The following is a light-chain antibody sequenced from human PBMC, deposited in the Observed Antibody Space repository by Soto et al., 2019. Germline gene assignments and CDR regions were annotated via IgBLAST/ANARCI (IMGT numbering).Light chain of an antibody. CDR3: CSSAPESTYV. CDR2: RGT. V-gene: IGLV2-23*01. J-gene: IGLJ1*01. CDR1: SSDVGAYDA. Sequence: VLAQPASVSGSPGQSITISCTGTSSDVGAYDAVSWYQQHPGKAPQVIIYRGTKRPSGVSTRFSGSVSGNTASLTVSGLQAEDEAEYFCCSSAPESTYVFGTGTKVTVL.